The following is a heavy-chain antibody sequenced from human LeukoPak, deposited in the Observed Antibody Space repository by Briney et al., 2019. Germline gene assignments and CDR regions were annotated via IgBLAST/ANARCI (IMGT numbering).Heavy chain of an antibody. J-gene: IGHJ4*02. V-gene: IGHV4-39*01. Sequence: KPSETLSLTCTVSGGSLSSSRDYWGWIRQPPGKGLEWFGSVYYTGSTYYNPSLKSRVTIFVDTSKNQFSLRLTSVTAADTSVYYCARRSSSGWFFDSWGQGTLVTVSS. CDR3: ARRSSSGWFFDS. CDR1: GGSLSSSRDY. CDR2: VYYTGST. D-gene: IGHD6-19*01.